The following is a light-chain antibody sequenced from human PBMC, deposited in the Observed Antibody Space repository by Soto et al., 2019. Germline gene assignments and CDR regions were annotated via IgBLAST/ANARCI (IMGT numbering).Light chain of an antibody. CDR2: DAS. V-gene: IGKV3-11*01. J-gene: IGKJ1*01. CDR1: QTIDNH. Sequence: EIVLTQSPAPLSLSPGERATLSCRASQTIDNHLAWYQQKPGQAPSLLIYDASNRATDIPARFSGSGSGTDFTLTISSREPEDFVVYYCQQRSYWPLTFGQGTKVDIK. CDR3: QQRSYWPLT.